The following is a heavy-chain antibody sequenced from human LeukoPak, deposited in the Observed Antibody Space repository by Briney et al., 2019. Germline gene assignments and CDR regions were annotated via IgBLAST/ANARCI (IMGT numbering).Heavy chain of an antibody. CDR3: ATGGGFY. J-gene: IGHJ4*02. CDR2: ISSSSSYI. CDR1: GFTFSSYS. D-gene: IGHD6-25*01. Sequence: GGSLRLSCAASGFTFSSYSMIWVRQAPGKGLEWVSSISSSSSYIYYGDSVRGRFTISRDNAKNSLYLQMNSLRAEDTAVYYCATGGGFYWGQGTLVTVSS. V-gene: IGHV3-21*01.